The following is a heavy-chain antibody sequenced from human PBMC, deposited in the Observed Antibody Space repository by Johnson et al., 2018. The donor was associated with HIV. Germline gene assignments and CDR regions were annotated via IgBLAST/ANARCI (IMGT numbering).Heavy chain of an antibody. CDR2: INADGRST. V-gene: IGHV3-74*02. D-gene: IGHD4-17*01. CDR1: GFTFGRYW. Sequence: VQLVESGGGLVQPGGSLRLSCAASGFTFGRYWMHWVRQAPGKGLVWVSRINADGRSTTYAASVKGRFTISRDNAQNTLYLQMNSLRAEDTAVYYCASPQAGDYPQDDAFHIWGQGTVVTVSS. J-gene: IGHJ3*02. CDR3: ASPQAGDYPQDDAFHI.